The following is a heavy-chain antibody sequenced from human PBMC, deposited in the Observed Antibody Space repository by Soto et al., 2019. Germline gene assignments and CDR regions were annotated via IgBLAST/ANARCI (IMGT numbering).Heavy chain of an antibody. J-gene: IGHJ3*01. CDR1: GGTFRIYT. Sequence: QVQLVQSGAEVKRPGSSINISCKASGGTFRIYTVSWVRQAPGQGLEWMGRFIPMIGTANYAQNFQGRVTLSADKSATTAYMELSSLTPQDTALYYCARVDATLAPERHGAFDVWGQGTAVTVSP. CDR2: FIPMIGTA. CDR3: ARVDATLAPERHGAFDV. D-gene: IGHD2-2*03. V-gene: IGHV1-69*08.